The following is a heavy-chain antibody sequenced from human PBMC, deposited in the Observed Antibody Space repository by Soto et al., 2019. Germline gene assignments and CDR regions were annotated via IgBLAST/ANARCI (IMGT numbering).Heavy chain of an antibody. CDR2: INHSGST. J-gene: IGHJ5*02. CDR3: ASLYSGYDWA. Sequence: SETQSLTYAFYGWYFSGYYWILIRQPPGKGLEWIGEINHSGSTNYNPSLKSRVTISVDTSKNQFSLKLSSVTAADTAVYYCASLYSGYDWAWGQGTLVTVSS. CDR1: GWYFSGYY. D-gene: IGHD5-12*01. V-gene: IGHV4-34*01.